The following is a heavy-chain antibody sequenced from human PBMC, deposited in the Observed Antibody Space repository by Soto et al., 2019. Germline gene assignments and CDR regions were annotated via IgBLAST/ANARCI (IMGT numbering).Heavy chain of an antibody. Sequence: QVHLVQSGAEVKQPGASVKVSCKGSGYAFTTYGITWVRQAPGQGLEWMGWISAHNGNPNYAQKLQGRVTVTRDTFTSTDYMEKRSRTSDDTAVNNCARGRYGNYWGQGALVTVSS. D-gene: IGHD1-1*01. CDR2: ISAHNGNP. CDR3: ARGRYGNY. CDR1: GYAFTTYG. V-gene: IGHV1-18*01. J-gene: IGHJ4*02.